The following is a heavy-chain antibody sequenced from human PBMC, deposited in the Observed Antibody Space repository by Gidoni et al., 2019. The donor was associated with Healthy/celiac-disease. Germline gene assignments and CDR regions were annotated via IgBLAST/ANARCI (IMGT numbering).Heavy chain of an antibody. CDR1: GFPFSDYY. V-gene: IGHV3-11*01. J-gene: IGHJ6*02. Sequence: QVQLVESGGGLVKPGGSLRLSCAASGFPFSDYYMSWIRQAPGTGLEWVSYISSSGSTIDYADSVKGRFTISRDNAKNSLYLQMNSLRAEDTAVYYCARDVTSGYDYVYYYGMDVWGQGTTVTVSS. CDR2: ISSSGSTI. CDR3: ARDVTSGYDYVYYYGMDV. D-gene: IGHD5-12*01.